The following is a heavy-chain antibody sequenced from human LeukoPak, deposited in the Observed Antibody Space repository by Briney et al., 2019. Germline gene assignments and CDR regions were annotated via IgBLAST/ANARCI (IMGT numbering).Heavy chain of an antibody. Sequence: GGSLRLSCAASGFTFSSYGMHWVRQAPGKGLEWVSYISSSSSTIYYADSVKGRFTISRDNAKNSLYLQMNSLRAEDTAVYYCARDTGRRITMIVVVPSGAFDIWGQGTMVTVSS. CDR1: GFTFSSYG. CDR2: ISSSSSTI. D-gene: IGHD3-22*01. J-gene: IGHJ3*02. V-gene: IGHV3-48*01. CDR3: ARDTGRRITMIVVVPSGAFDI.